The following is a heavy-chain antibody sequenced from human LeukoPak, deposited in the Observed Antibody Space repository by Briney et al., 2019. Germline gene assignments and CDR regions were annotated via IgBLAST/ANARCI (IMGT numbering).Heavy chain of an antibody. D-gene: IGHD6-13*01. J-gene: IGHJ4*02. CDR3: ARDTYSGSWSPLIY. CDR1: GFSFISYA. CDR2: VSSDANNA. V-gene: IGHV3-30-3*01. Sequence: PGGSLRLSCAASGFSFISYAMYWVRRAPGMGLEWVAVVSSDANNAYYADSVKGRFTISRDNSKNTLFLQMNSLRADDTAVYYCARDTYSGSWSPLIYWGQGTLVTVSS.